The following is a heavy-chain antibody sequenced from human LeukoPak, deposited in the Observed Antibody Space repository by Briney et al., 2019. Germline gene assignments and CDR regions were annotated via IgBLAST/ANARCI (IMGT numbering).Heavy chain of an antibody. CDR3: ARSQGYSSGWYYFDY. Sequence: ASVKVSCKASGYTFTGYYMHWVRQAPGQGLEWMGWISAYNGNTNYAQKLQGRVTMTTDTSTSTAYMELRSLRSDDTAVYYCARSQGYSSGWYYFDYWGQGTLVTVSS. CDR1: GYTFTGYY. CDR2: ISAYNGNT. D-gene: IGHD6-19*01. J-gene: IGHJ4*02. V-gene: IGHV1-18*04.